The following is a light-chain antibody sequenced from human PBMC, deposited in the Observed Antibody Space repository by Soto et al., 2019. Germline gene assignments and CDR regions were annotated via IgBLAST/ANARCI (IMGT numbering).Light chain of an antibody. CDR1: SGYSSYA. CDR3: QTWGTGIAV. V-gene: IGLV4-69*01. Sequence: QLVLTQSPSASASLGASVKLTCTVSSGYSSYAIAWHKQQPEKGPRYLMKLNSDGSHSKGDGIPDRFSGSSSGAERYLTISSLQSEDEADYYCQTWGTGIAVFGGGTQLTVL. J-gene: IGLJ7*01. CDR2: LNSDGSH.